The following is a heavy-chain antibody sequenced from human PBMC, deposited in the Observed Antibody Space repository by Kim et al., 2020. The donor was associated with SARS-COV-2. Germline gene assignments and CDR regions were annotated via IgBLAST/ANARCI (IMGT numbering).Heavy chain of an antibody. J-gene: IGHJ6*02. Sequence: GGSLRLSCAASGFTFDDYAMHWVRQAPGKGLEWVSGISWNSGSIGYADSVKGRFTISRDNAKNSLYLQMNSLRAEDTALYYCAKIRRDFTDYGMDVWGQGTTVTVSS. CDR2: ISWNSGSI. CDR3: AKIRRDFTDYGMDV. D-gene: IGHD2-8*02. V-gene: IGHV3-9*01. CDR1: GFTFDDYA.